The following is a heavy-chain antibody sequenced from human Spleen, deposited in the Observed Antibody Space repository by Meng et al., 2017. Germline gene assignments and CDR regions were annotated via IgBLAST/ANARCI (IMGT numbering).Heavy chain of an antibody. D-gene: IGHD7-27*01. J-gene: IGHJ4*02. CDR1: GGSISSYY. CDR2: IYYSGST. CDR3: ARDTGSNWGY. Sequence: LRLSCTVSGGSISSYYWSWIRQPPGKGLEWIGYIYYSGSTNYNPSLKGRVTISIDTSKNQFSLKLVSVTAADTAVYYCARDTGSNWGYWGQGTLVTVSS. V-gene: IGHV4-59*01.